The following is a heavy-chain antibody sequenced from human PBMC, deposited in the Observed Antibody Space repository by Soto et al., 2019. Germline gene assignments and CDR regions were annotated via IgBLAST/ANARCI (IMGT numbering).Heavy chain of an antibody. V-gene: IGHV3-21*01. J-gene: IGHJ6*02. CDR3: ARGDCSSTSCPEGYAYYYGMDV. CDR2: ISSSSSYI. CDR1: GFTFSSYS. Sequence: EVQLVESGGGLVKPGGSLRLSCAASGFTFSSYSMNWVRQAPGKGLEWVSSISSSSSYIYYADSVKGRFTISRDNAKNSRYLQMNSLRAEDTAVYYCARGDCSSTSCPEGYAYYYGMDVWGQGTTVTVSS. D-gene: IGHD2-2*01.